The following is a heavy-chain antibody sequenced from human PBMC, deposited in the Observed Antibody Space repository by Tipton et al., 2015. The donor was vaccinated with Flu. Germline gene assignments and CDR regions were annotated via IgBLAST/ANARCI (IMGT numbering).Heavy chain of an antibody. J-gene: IGHJ6*03. Sequence: TLSLTCTVSGGSISSYYWSWIRQPPGKGLEWIGYIYYSGSTNYNPSLKSRVTISVDTSKNQFSLKLSSVTAADTAVYYCARDLPPDYMDVWGKGTTVTVSS. V-gene: IGHV4-59*01. CDR2: IYYSGST. CDR3: ARDLPPDYMDV. CDR1: GGSISSYY.